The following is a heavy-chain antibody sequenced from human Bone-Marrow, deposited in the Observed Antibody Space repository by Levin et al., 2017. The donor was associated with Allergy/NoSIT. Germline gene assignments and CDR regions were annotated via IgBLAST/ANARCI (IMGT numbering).Heavy chain of an antibody. V-gene: IGHV3-30*18. J-gene: IGHJ5*02. D-gene: IGHD6-13*01. CDR3: AKDFSSSFDP. CDR1: GFTFSSYG. CDR2: ISYDGSNK. Sequence: GESLKISCAASGFTFSSYGMHWVRQAPGKGLEWVAVISYDGSNKYYADSVKGRFTISRDNSKNTLYLQMNSLRAEDTAVYYCAKDFSSSFDPWGQGTLVTVSS.